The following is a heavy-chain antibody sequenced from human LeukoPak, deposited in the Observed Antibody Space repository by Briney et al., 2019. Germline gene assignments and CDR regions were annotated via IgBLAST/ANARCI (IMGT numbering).Heavy chain of an antibody. CDR1: GGSITGFV. D-gene: IGHD3-10*01. CDR2: IYTSGST. V-gene: IGHV4-4*07. J-gene: IGHJ4*02. Sequence: SETLSLTCTVSGGSITGFVWSWIRQPAGQGLEWIGRIYTSGSTDYNPSLQSRVAMSVDPSKNQFSLKLSSVTAADTAVYYCARAYGSGYFDSWGQGTLVTVSS. CDR3: ARAYGSGYFDS.